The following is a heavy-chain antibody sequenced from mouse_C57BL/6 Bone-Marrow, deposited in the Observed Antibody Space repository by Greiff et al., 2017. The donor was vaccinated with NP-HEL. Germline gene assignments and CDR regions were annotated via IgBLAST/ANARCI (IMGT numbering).Heavy chain of an antibody. CDR2: IYYSGTI. J-gene: IGHJ1*03. CDR1: GISITTGNYR. Sequence: EVQLQQSGPGLVKPSQTVFLTCTVTGISITTGNYRWSWIRQFPGNKLEWIGYIYYSGTITYNPSLTSRTTITRDTPKNQFFLEMNSLTAEDTATYYCARESSYWYFDVWGTGTTVTVSS. D-gene: IGHD6-1*01. V-gene: IGHV3-5*01. CDR3: ARESSYWYFDV.